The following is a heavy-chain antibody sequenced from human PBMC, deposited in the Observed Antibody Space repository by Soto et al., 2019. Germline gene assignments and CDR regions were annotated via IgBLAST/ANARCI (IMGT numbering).Heavy chain of an antibody. CDR3: AKLARYGSGIYYFDY. Sequence: SLRLSCAASGFTFSSYGMHWVRQAPGKGLEWVAVISYDGSNKYYADSVKGRFTISRDNSKNTLYLQMNSLRAEDTAVYYCAKLARYGSGIYYFDYWGQEPLVTVPS. CDR1: GFTFSSYG. J-gene: IGHJ4*02. CDR2: ISYDGSNK. V-gene: IGHV3-30*18. D-gene: IGHD3-10*01.